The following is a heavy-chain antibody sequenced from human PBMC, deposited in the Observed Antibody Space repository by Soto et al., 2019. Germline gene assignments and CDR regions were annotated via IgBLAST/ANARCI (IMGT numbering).Heavy chain of an antibody. D-gene: IGHD5-12*01. Sequence: PSETLSLTCTVSGGSISSGGYYWSWIRQHPGKGLEWIGYIYYSGSTYYNPSLKSRVTISVDTSKNQFSLKLSSVTAADTAVYYCASQKDRYSGYRPPYYFDYWGQGTLVTVSS. CDR2: IYYSGST. V-gene: IGHV4-31*03. J-gene: IGHJ4*02. CDR1: GGSISSGGYY. CDR3: ASQKDRYSGYRPPYYFDY.